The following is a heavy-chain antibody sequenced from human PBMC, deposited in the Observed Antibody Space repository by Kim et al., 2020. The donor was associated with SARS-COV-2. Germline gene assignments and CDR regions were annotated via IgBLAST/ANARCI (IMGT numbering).Heavy chain of an antibody. Sequence: GSTNYNPSLTSRATMSVDTSKNQFSLKLSSVTAADTAVYYCARDRRTFAPWGQGTLVTVSS. V-gene: IGHV4-4*07. CDR2: GST. CDR3: ARDRRTFAP. J-gene: IGHJ5*02.